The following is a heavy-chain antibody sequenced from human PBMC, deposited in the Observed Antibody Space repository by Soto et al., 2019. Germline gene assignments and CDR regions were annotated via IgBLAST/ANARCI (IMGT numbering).Heavy chain of an antibody. D-gene: IGHD4-17*01. CDR2: IFYSGST. J-gene: IGHJ6*02. Sequence: PSETLSLTCTVSGGSISNYYWSWIRQPPGRGLEWIGHIFYSGSTNYSPSLKSRVTISVDRSKNQFSLKLTSVTAADTAVYYCARAHYGDYGYGMDVWGQGTPVTVSS. CDR3: ARAHYGDYGYGMDV. V-gene: IGHV4-59*12. CDR1: GGSISNYY.